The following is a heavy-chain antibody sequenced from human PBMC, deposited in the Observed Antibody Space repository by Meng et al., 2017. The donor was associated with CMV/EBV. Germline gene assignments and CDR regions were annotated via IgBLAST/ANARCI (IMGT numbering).Heavy chain of an antibody. CDR3: ARGASGSYYLDY. V-gene: IGHV5-51*01. D-gene: IGHD1-26*01. Sequence: GESLQISCPGSVSLFTSYWIGWVRQMPGKGLEWLRPLYPGDSDTRYSPSLQGQVTISADKSISTAYLQRSSLKASDTAMYYCARGASGSYYLDYWGQGTLVTVSS. J-gene: IGHJ4*02. CDR1: VSLFTSYW. CDR2: LYPGDSDT.